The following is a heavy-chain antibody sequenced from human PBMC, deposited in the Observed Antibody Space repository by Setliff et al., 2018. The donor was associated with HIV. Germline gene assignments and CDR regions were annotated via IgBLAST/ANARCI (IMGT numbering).Heavy chain of an antibody. D-gene: IGHD5-18*01. CDR3: ARHTAMVNYFDD. CDR1: GGIFKNYA. V-gene: IGHV1-69*13. CDR2: IIPIFGTA. Sequence: SVKVSCKASGGIFKNYAISWVRQAPGQGLEWMGGIIPIFGTANYAQKFQGRVTITADESTSTAYMELSSLRFEDTALYYCARHTAMVNYFDDWGQGTLVTVSS. J-gene: IGHJ4*02.